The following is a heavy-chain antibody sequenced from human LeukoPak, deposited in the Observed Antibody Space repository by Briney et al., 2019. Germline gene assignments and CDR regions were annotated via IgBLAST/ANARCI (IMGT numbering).Heavy chain of an antibody. D-gene: IGHD1-14*01. CDR1: GYSISSGYY. Sequence: SETLSLTCTVSGYSISSGYYWGWIRQPPGKGLEWIGSIYHSGSTYYNPSLKSRVTISVDTSKTQFSLKLTSVAAADTAVYYCVRRRKSNDNWGQGTQVTVSS. CDR2: IYHSGST. V-gene: IGHV4-38-2*02. CDR3: VRRRKSNDN. J-gene: IGHJ4*02.